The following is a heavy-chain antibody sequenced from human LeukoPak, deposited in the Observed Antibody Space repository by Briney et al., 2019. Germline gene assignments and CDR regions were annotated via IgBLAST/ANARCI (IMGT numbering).Heavy chain of an antibody. Sequence: ASVKVSCKASGYTFTGYYMHWVRQAPGQGLERMGWINPNSGGTNYAQKFQGRVTMTRDTSISTAYMELSRLRSDDTAVYYCARNRVPARGYYDILTGYFYWGQGTLVTVSS. CDR1: GYTFTGYY. D-gene: IGHD3-9*01. CDR2: INPNSGGT. J-gene: IGHJ4*02. V-gene: IGHV1-2*02. CDR3: ARNRVPARGYYDILTGYFY.